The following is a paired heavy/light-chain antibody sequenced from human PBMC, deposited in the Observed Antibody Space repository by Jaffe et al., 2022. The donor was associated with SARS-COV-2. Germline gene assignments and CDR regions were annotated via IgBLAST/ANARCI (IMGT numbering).Light chain of an antibody. CDR3: QQYYRTPRS. CDR1: QTVLHSSNNKNY. V-gene: IGKV4-1*01. Sequence: DIVMTQSPDSLAVSLGERATINCKSSQTVLHSSNNKNYLGWYQQKLGQPPKLLISWASTRESGVPDRFSGSGSGTDFTLTISSLQAEDVAVYYCQQYYRTPRSFGQGTKVEIK. CDR2: WAS. J-gene: IGKJ1*01.
Heavy chain of an antibody. CDR2: VTGRGDTT. V-gene: IGHV3-23*01. CDR3: ARGDDYNDLRPFDY. Sequence: EVQLLESGGGLVQPGGSLRLSCAASGFTFSSYTMSWVRQAPGKGLEWVSAVTGRGDTTYYADSVEGRFSISRDNSKNTLHLQMNSLRAEDTAVYYCARGDDYNDLRPFDYWGQGTLLTVSS. CDR1: GFTFSSYT. D-gene: IGHD4-4*01. J-gene: IGHJ4*02.